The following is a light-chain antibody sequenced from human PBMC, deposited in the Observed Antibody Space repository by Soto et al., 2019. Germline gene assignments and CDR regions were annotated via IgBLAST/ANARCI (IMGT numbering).Light chain of an antibody. CDR3: TSSTSGSLYV. CDR2: NVS. V-gene: IGLV2-14*01. CDR1: SSDVGGYNY. Sequence: QSVLTQAASVSGSPGQSITISCTGTSSDVGGYNYVSWYQQFPGKVPKLLIYNVSNRPSGVSNRFSGSKSGNTASLTISGLQAEDEADYFCTSSTSGSLYVFGTGTKFTVL. J-gene: IGLJ1*01.